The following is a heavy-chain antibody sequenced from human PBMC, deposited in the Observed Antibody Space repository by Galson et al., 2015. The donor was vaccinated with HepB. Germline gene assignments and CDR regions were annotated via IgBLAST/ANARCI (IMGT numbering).Heavy chain of an antibody. CDR1: VFNISNNY. Sequence: SLRLSCAASVFNISNNYMSWVRQAPGKGLEWVSVIYKNGTTNYADSVKGRFTISRDTSKNTLYLQMNNLRGEDTAVYNCARDQGDDYVNYYYYYGMDVWGQGTSVTVSS. CDR3: ARDQGDDYVNYYYYYGMDV. D-gene: IGHD4-17*01. J-gene: IGHJ6*02. V-gene: IGHV3-66*03. CDR2: IYKNGTT.